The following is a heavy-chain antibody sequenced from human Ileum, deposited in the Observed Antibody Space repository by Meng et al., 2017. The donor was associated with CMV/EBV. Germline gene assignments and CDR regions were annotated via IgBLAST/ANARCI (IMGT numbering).Heavy chain of an antibody. Sequence: GESLKISCAASGFTFSNYWMSWGRQAPGKGLEWVANIKQDGSEKYYLDSVNGRFTISRDNAKNALYLQWNSLRAEDTAVYYCARGMPVAANWFDPWGQGTMVTVSS. CDR2: IKQDGSEK. CDR3: ARGMPVAANWFDP. J-gene: IGHJ5*02. D-gene: IGHD6-19*01. CDR1: GFTFSNYW. V-gene: IGHV3-7*01.